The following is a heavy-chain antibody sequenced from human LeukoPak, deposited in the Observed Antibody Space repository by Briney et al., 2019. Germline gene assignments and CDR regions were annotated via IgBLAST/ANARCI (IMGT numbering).Heavy chain of an antibody. CDR3: ARDRMTTGAFDI. V-gene: IGHV1-69*05. CDR1: GGTFSSYA. J-gene: IGHJ3*02. Sequence: ASVKVSCKASGGTFSSYAISWVRQAPGQGLEWMGGIIPIFGTANYAQKFQGRVTITTDESTSTAYMELSSLRSEDTAVYYCARDRMTTGAFDIWGQGTMVTVSS. D-gene: IGHD4-17*01. CDR2: IIPIFGTA.